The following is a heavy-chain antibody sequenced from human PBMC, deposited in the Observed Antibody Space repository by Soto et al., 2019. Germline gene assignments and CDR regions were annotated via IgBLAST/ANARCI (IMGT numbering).Heavy chain of an antibody. Sequence: QVQLQESGPGLVRPSQTLSLTCSVSGASIYNGGYFWSWIRQSPGKGLEWIGHIHNSGGPYNNPSLKTRVTISADTSMTQFSLALTSVTAADTAMYYCARGPTTEKVDSCGQGILVTVSS. CDR3: ARGPTTEKVDS. J-gene: IGHJ4*02. CDR1: GASIYNGGYF. V-gene: IGHV4-30-4*01. CDR2: IHNSGGP.